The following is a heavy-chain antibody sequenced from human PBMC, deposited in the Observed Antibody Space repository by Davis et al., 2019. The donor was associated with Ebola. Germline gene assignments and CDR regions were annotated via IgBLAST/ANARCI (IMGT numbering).Heavy chain of an antibody. CDR2: INPSGGST. V-gene: IGHV1-46*01. CDR3: ARDKFSPAGHSYYYYYGMDV. CDR1: GYTFTSYY. J-gene: IGHJ6*02. Sequence: ASVKVSCKASGYTFTSYYMHWVRQAPGQGLEWMGIINPSGGSTSYAQKFQGRVTMTTDTSTSTAYMELRSLRSDDTAVYYCARDKFSPAGHSYYYYYGMDVWGQGTTVTVSS.